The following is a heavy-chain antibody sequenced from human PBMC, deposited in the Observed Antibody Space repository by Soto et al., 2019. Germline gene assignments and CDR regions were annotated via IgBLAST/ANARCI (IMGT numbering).Heavy chain of an antibody. Sequence: QVQLVESGGGVVQPGRSLRLSCAASGFTFSSYAMHWVRQAPGKGLEWVAVISYDGSNKYYADSVKGRFTISRDNSKNTLYLQMNSLRAEDTAVYYWERAGYSSSWYFDYWGQGTLVTVSS. V-gene: IGHV3-30-3*01. CDR2: ISYDGSNK. D-gene: IGHD6-13*01. CDR1: GFTFSSYA. J-gene: IGHJ4*02. CDR3: ERAGYSSSWYFDY.